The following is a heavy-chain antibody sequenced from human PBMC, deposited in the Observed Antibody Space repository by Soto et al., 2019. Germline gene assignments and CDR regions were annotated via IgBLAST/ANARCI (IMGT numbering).Heavy chain of an antibody. CDR1: GGTFSSYA. V-gene: IGHV1-69*13. J-gene: IGHJ3*02. D-gene: IGHD2-8*01. CDR3: ARGRKIVLMVYAPHDAFDI. Sequence: ASVKVSCKASGGTFSSYAISWVRQAPGQGLEWMGGIIPIFGTANYAQKFQGRVAITADESTSTAYMELSSLRSEDTAVYYCARGRKIVLMVYAPHDAFDIWGQGTVVTVSS. CDR2: IIPIFGTA.